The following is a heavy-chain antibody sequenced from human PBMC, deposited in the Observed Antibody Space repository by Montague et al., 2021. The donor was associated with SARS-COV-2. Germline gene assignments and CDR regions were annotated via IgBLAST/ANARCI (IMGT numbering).Heavy chain of an antibody. CDR3: ARDLSYGDYNYYYGMDV. D-gene: IGHD4-17*01. CDR2: IKQDGSEK. V-gene: IGHV3-7*03. CDR1: GFTFSSYW. J-gene: IGHJ6*02. Sequence: SLRLSCAASGFTFSSYWMSWVRQAPGKGLEWVAHIKQDGSEKYYVDSVKGRFTISRDNAKNSLYLQMNSLRAEDTAVYYCARDLSYGDYNYYYGMDVWGQGTTVTVSS.